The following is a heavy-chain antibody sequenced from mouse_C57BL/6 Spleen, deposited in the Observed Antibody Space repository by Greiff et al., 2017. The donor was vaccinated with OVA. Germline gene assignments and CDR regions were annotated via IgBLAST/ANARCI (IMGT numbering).Heavy chain of an antibody. CDR3: AMGGPGGVAY. V-gene: IGHV1-50*01. CDR2: IDPSDSDT. J-gene: IGHJ3*01. CDR1: GYTFTSYW. Sequence: VQLQQPGAELVKPGASVKLSCKASGYTFTSYWMQWVKQRPGQGLEWIGEIDPSDSDTNYNQTFKGKATLTVDTSSSPAYMQLSSLTAEDSAVYYCAMGGPGGVAYWGQGTLVTVSA.